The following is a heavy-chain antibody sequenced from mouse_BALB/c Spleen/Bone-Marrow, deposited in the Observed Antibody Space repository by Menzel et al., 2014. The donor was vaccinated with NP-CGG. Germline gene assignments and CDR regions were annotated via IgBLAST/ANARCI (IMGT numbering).Heavy chain of an antibody. CDR3: ARRGGNPSAMDY. J-gene: IGHJ4*01. V-gene: IGHV3-1*02. Sequence: QLKQSGPDLVKPSQSLSLTCTVTGYPITSGYSWHWIRQFPGNKLEWMGYIHYSGSTNYNPSLKRRISITPDTSKNQIFLQFHSVTTGATATYDCARRGGNPSAMDYWGQGTSVTVSS. CDR1: GYPITSGYS. D-gene: IGHD1-1*02. CDR2: IHYSGST.